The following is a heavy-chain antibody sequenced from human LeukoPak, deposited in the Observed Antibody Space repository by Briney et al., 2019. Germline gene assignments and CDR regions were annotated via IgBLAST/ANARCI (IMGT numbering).Heavy chain of an antibody. Sequence: GGSLRLSCAASEFTFSSYTMHWVRQAPGKGLEWVAVISYDGSNKYYADSVKGRFTISRDNSKNTLYLQMNSLRTEDTAVYYCARGNNWNDDYYYYYMDVWGKGTTVTVSS. CDR1: EFTFSSYT. J-gene: IGHJ6*03. CDR3: ARGNNWNDDYYYYYMDV. D-gene: IGHD1-20*01. CDR2: ISYDGSNK. V-gene: IGHV3-30*04.